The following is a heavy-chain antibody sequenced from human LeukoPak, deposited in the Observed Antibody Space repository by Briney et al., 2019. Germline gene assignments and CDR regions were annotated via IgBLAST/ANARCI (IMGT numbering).Heavy chain of an antibody. CDR2: IYYSGST. CDR1: GGSISSYY. J-gene: IGHJ4*02. CDR3: ARHGGYKGYFDY. Sequence: PSETLSLTCTVSGGSISSYYWSWIRQPPGKGLEWIGYIYYSGSTNYNPSLKSRVTISVDTSKNQFSLKLSSMTAADTAVYYCARHGGYKGYFDYWGQGTLVTVSS. V-gene: IGHV4-59*08. D-gene: IGHD1-1*01.